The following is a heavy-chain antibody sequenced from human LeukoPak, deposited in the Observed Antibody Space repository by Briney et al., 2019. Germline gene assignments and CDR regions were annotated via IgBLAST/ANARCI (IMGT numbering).Heavy chain of an antibody. CDR1: GGTFSSHD. V-gene: IGHV1-69*05. CDR2: IIPIFGST. J-gene: IGHJ4*02. CDR3: ARVSHRSRDGYNWPF. D-gene: IGHD5-24*01. Sequence: SVKVSCKASGGTFSSHDVSWVRQAPGQGLEWMGGIIPIFGSTNYAQKFQGRVTITTDESTSTVYMELSSLTSEDTAVYHCARVSHRSRDGYNWPFWGQGTLVTVSS.